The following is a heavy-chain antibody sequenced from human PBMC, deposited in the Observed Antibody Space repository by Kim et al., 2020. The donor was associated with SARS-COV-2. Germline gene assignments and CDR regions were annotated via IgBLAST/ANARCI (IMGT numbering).Heavy chain of an antibody. Sequence: SLKSRVTISVDTSKNQFSLKLSSVTAADTAVYYCATSARYSWNYYYGMDVWGQGTTVTVSS. J-gene: IGHJ6*02. CDR3: ATSARYSWNYYYGMDV. D-gene: IGHD5-18*01. V-gene: IGHV4-34*01.